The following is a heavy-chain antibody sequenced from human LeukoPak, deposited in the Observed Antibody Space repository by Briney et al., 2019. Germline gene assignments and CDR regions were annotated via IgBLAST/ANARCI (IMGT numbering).Heavy chain of an antibody. D-gene: IGHD4-17*01. V-gene: IGHV3-53*01. CDR2: INSGGSA. CDR1: GFTVNINY. Sequence: PGGSLRLSCAASGFTVNINYMSWVRQAPGKGLEYVSVINSGGSALYADSVKGRFTVSRDNSKNTLYLQMNSLRAEDTVVYYCARDWSSYGDYARMDVWGQGTTVTVSS. CDR3: ARDWSSYGDYARMDV. J-gene: IGHJ6*02.